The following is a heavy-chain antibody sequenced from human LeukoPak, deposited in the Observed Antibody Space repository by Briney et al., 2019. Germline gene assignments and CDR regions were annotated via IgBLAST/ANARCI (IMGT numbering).Heavy chain of an antibody. CDR2: INHSGST. V-gene: IGHV4-34*01. CDR3: TIHIVVVPAAKKKNCFDP. J-gene: IGHJ5*02. Sequence: SETLSLTCAVYGRSFSGYYWSWIRQPPGKGLEWNGEINHSGSTNYNPSLKSRVTISVDTSKNQFSLELSSVTAADTAVYYCTIHIVVVPAAKKKNCFDPWGQGTLVTVSS. D-gene: IGHD2-2*01. CDR1: GRSFSGYY.